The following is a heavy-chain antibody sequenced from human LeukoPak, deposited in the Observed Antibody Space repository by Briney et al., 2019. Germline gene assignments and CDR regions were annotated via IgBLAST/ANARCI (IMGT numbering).Heavy chain of an antibody. V-gene: IGHV1-8*01. CDR1: GYTFTSYD. D-gene: IGHD2-2*01. Sequence: ASVKVSCKASGYTFTSYDINWVRQATGQGLELMGWMNHNSGNTGYAQKFQGRVTMTRNTSISTAYMELSSLRSEDTAVYYCARVVPAAKGNYYYYYMDVWGKGTTVTVSS. CDR2: MNHNSGNT. J-gene: IGHJ6*03. CDR3: ARVVPAAKGNYYYYYMDV.